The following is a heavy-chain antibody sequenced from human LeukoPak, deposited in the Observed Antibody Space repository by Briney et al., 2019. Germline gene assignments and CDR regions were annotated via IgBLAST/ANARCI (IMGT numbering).Heavy chain of an antibody. CDR2: ISSSSSYI. D-gene: IGHD3-9*01. J-gene: IGHJ4*02. Sequence: GGSLRLSCAASGFTFSSYSMNWVRQAPGKGLEWVSSISSSSSYIYYADSVKGRFTISRDNAKNSLYLQMNSLRAEDTAVYYCARGTYDILTGYYIGYFDYWGQGTLVTVSS. V-gene: IGHV3-21*01. CDR3: ARGTYDILTGYYIGYFDY. CDR1: GFTFSSYS.